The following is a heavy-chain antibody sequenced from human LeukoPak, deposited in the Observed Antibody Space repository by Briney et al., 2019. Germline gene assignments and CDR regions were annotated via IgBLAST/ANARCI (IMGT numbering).Heavy chain of an antibody. Sequence: SETLSLTCAVYGGSFSGYYWSWIRQPPGKGLEWIGEINHSGSTNYNPSLKSRVTISVDTSKNQFSLKLSSVTAADTAVYYCARETASGSYYWFDPWGQGTLVTVSS. CDR3: ARETASGSYYWFDP. D-gene: IGHD3-22*01. CDR2: INHSGST. J-gene: IGHJ5*02. CDR1: GGSFSGYY. V-gene: IGHV4-34*01.